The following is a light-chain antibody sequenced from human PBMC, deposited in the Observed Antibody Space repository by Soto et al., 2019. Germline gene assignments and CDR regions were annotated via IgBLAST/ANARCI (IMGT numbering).Light chain of an antibody. CDR2: QDT. CDR1: KLGDKY. CDR3: QAWDTTSFYV. J-gene: IGLJ1*01. Sequence: SYELTQPPSVSVSPGQTASITCSGAKLGDKYACWYQQKPGQSPMLVIYQDTKRPSGIPERFSGSNSGNTATLTISGTQAMDEADYYCQAWDTTSFYVFGTGTKLTVL. V-gene: IGLV3-1*01.